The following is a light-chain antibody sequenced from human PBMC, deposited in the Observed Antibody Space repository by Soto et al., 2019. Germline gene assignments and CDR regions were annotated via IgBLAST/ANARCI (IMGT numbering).Light chain of an antibody. CDR2: EIN. CDR3: SSYSSNNILGDV. CDR1: SYLDCVYKY. V-gene: IGLV2-14*03. Sequence: QSVLTQPSSVSGAPGQSISISCTGTSYLDCVYKYVSRYRQRPDTAPKILMFEINNRPSEVSDHFPGSRSANTAPLAISVLRAQDEADYYCSSYSSNNILGDVVGT. J-gene: IGLJ1*01.